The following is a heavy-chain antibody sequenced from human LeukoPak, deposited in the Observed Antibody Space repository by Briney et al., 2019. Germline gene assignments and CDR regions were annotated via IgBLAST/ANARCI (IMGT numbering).Heavy chain of an antibody. D-gene: IGHD3-16*01. J-gene: IGHJ5*02. CDR1: GGSINSGSYF. CDR3: ARESGSYLWRSWLNP. Sequence: SETLSLTCTVSGGSINSGSYFWSWIRQPAGKGLEWIGRIHTSGSTNYNPSLKSRVTISVDTSKNQFSLKLSSVTAADTAVYYCARESGSYLWRSWLNPWGQGTLVTVSS. CDR2: IHTSGST. V-gene: IGHV4-61*02.